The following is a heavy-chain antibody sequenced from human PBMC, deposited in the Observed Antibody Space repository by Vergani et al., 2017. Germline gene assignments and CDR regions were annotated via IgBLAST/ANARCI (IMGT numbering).Heavy chain of an antibody. CDR2: INPIDSKI. D-gene: IGHD2-21*01. Sequence: EVELVQSGPEMRKPGESLKISCKGSESSFISNEIAWVRQMSGKGLQWMGNINPIDSKIAYSPSFQGQAIMSLDKSITTAYLQWRSLKASDTAIYYCTRHVPCGDGACLHFDHWGQGTQVTVSS. CDR3: TRHVPCGDGACLHFDH. J-gene: IGHJ4*02. CDR1: ESSFISNE. V-gene: IGHV5-51*01.